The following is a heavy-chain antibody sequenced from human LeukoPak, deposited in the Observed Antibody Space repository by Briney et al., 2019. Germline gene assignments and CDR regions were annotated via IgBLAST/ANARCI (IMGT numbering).Heavy chain of an antibody. J-gene: IGHJ5*02. CDR2: IYYSGST. V-gene: IGHV4-30-4*01. CDR1: GGSISSGDYY. CDR3: ARVGGSGPLRWFDP. Sequence: SQTLSLTCTVSGGSISSGDYYWSWIRQPPGKGLEWIGYIYYSGSTYYNPSLKSRVTISVDTSKNQFSLKLSSVTAADTAVYYCARVGGSGPLRWFDPWGQGTLVTVSS. D-gene: IGHD3-10*01.